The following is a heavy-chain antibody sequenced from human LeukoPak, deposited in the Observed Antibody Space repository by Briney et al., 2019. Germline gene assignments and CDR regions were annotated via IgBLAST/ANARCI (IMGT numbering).Heavy chain of an antibody. CDR1: GFTFSGSA. D-gene: IGHD3-10*01. J-gene: IGHJ4*02. Sequence: SGGSLRLSCAASGFTFSGSAMHWVRQASGKGLEWVGRIRSKANSYATAYAASVKGRFTISRDDSKNTAYLQMNSLKTEDTAVYYCTRFKGFGELLPFDYWGQGTLVTVSS. CDR2: IRSKANSYAT. CDR3: TRFKGFGELLPFDY. V-gene: IGHV3-73*01.